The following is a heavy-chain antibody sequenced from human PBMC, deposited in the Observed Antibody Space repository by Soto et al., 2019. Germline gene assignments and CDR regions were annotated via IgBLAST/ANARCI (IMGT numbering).Heavy chain of an antibody. Sequence: QVQLVQSGAEVKKPGASVKVSCKASGYTFTSYGISWVRQAPGQGLEWMGWISAYNGNTNYAQKLQGRVTMTTDTATSTAYMELRSLRSDDTAVYYCARDYIAAAGPVGYYYYGMDVWGQGTTVTVSS. D-gene: IGHD6-13*01. J-gene: IGHJ6*02. CDR3: ARDYIAAAGPVGYYYYGMDV. CDR2: ISAYNGNT. V-gene: IGHV1-18*01. CDR1: GYTFTSYG.